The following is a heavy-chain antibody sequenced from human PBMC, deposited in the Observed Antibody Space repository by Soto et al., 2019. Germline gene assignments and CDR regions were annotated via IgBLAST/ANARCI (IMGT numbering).Heavy chain of an antibody. V-gene: IGHV1-18*01. D-gene: IGHD2-21*02. Sequence: QVQLVQSGAEVKKPGASVKVSCKASGYTFTSYGISWVRQAPGQGLEWMRWISAYNGNTNYAQKLQGRVTMTTDTSTSTAYMELRSLRSDDTAVYYCASVVVTAPSFDAFDIWGQGTMVTVSS. CDR1: GYTFTSYG. J-gene: IGHJ3*02. CDR2: ISAYNGNT. CDR3: ASVVVTAPSFDAFDI.